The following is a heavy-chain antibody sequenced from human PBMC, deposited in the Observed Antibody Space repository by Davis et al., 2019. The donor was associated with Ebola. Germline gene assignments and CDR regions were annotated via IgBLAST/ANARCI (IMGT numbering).Heavy chain of an antibody. J-gene: IGHJ5*02. CDR3: ARESLGYCISTSCNVWFDP. Sequence: AASVKVSCKASGYTFTRYGMNWMRQAPGQGLEWMGWINTNTGNPTYAQGFTGRFVFSLDTSVSTAYLQISSLKAEDTAVYYCARESLGYCISTSCNVWFDPWGQGTLVTVSS. CDR2: INTNTGNP. CDR1: GYTFTRYG. D-gene: IGHD2-2*01. V-gene: IGHV7-4-1*02.